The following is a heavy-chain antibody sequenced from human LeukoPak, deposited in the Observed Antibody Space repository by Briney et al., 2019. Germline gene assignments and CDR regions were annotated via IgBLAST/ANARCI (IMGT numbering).Heavy chain of an antibody. CDR3: ARDSPYCSGGSCYSGNYFDH. Sequence: GGSLRLSCAASGFTFTNYAISWVRQAPGKGLEWLAVISYDGSNKYYADYVKGRFTISRDKSKYTLYLQMNSLRAEDTAVYYCARDSPYCSGGSCYSGNYFDHWGQGALVTVSS. CDR1: GFTFTNYA. J-gene: IGHJ4*02. V-gene: IGHV3-30*01. CDR2: ISYDGSNK. D-gene: IGHD2-15*01.